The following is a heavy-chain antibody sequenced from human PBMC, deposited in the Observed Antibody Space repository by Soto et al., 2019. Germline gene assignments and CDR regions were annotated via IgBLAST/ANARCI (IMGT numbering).Heavy chain of an antibody. D-gene: IGHD3-22*01. Sequence: QVQLVESGGGLVKPGGSLRLSCAASGFTFSDYYMSWIRQAPGKGLEWVSYISSSGSTIYYADSVKGRFTISRDNAKNSLYLQMNSLRAEDTAVYYCARDKGYDSSGYYQPRGYYYYGMDVWGQGTTVTVSS. V-gene: IGHV3-11*01. J-gene: IGHJ6*02. CDR2: ISSSGSTI. CDR3: ARDKGYDSSGYYQPRGYYYYGMDV. CDR1: GFTFSDYY.